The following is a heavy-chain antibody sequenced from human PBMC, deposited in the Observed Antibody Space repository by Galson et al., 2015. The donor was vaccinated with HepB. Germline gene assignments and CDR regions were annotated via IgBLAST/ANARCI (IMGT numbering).Heavy chain of an antibody. D-gene: IGHD2-21*01. V-gene: IGHV3-64D*06. CDR3: VKGVRSDSYYYNMDV. CDR2: INTNGRST. Sequence: SLRLSCAASGFTFSSYVMYWVRQAPGKGLEYVSAINTNGRSTYYADSVKGRFTISRDNAKNTLYLQMSTLRAEDTGVYYCVKGVRSDSYYYNMDVWGQGTTVA. J-gene: IGHJ6*02. CDR1: GFTFSSYV.